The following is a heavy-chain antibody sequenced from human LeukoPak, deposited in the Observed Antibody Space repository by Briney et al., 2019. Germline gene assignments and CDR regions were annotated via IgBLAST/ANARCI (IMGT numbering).Heavy chain of an antibody. CDR3: AKVRGGDWYNFDY. CDR2: ISGSGYT. J-gene: IGHJ4*02. D-gene: IGHD2-21*02. V-gene: IGHV3-23*01. Sequence: PGGSLRLSCAASGFTFSSYEMNWVRQAPGKGLEWVSVISGSGYTYYADSVKGRFTISRDNSKNTLYLQMNSLKAEDTAIFYCAKVRGGDWYNFDYWGQGTLVTVSS. CDR1: GFTFSSYE.